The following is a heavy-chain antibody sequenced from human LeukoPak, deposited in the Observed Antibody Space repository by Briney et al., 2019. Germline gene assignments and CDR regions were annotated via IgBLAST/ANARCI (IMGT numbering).Heavy chain of an antibody. CDR1: GGSISSSSYY. D-gene: IGHD6-6*01. CDR2: IYYSGST. CDR3: ARGEYSSSSPHLTYYYGMDV. V-gene: IGHV4-39*07. Sequence: SSETLSLTCTVSGGSISSSSYYWGWIRQPPGKGLEWIGSIYYSGSTYYNPSLKSRVTISVDTSKNQFSLKLSSVTAADTAVYYCARGEYSSSSPHLTYYYGMDVWGQGTTVTVSS. J-gene: IGHJ6*02.